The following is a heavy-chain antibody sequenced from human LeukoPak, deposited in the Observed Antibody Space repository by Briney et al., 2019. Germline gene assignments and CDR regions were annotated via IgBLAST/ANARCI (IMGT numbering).Heavy chain of an antibody. D-gene: IGHD3-16*01. CDR2: INHSGST. Sequence: TSETLSLTCAVYGGSFSGYYWSWIRQPPGKGPEWIGEINHSGSTNYNPSLKSRVTISVDTSKNQFSLKLSSVTAADTAVYYCARGRNDYVWGSHRSRWYFDYWGQGTLVTVSS. V-gene: IGHV4-34*01. J-gene: IGHJ4*02. CDR3: ARGRNDYVWGSHRSRWYFDY. CDR1: GGSFSGYY.